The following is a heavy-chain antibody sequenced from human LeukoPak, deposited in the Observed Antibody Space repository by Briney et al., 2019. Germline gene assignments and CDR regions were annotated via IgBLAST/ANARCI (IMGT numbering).Heavy chain of an antibody. CDR2: ISGSGGST. CDR1: GFTFSSYA. V-gene: IGHV3-23*01. D-gene: IGHD6-19*01. Sequence: PGGSLRLSCAASGFTFSSYAMSWVRQAPGKGLEWVSAISGSGGSTYCADSVKGRFTISRDNSKNTLYLQMNSLRAEDTAVYYCAKDSSGWFVYQKHHDAFDIWGQGTMVTVSS. CDR3: AKDSSGWFVYQKHHDAFDI. J-gene: IGHJ3*02.